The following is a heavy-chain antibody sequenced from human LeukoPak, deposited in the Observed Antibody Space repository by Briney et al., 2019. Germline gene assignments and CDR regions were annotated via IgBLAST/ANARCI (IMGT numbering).Heavy chain of an antibody. Sequence: GGSLRLSCVASGFTFSDHAVSWLRQAPGRGLEWVSAISGGSTSTYYADSVKGRFTISRDNSKNTLYLQMNNLRAEDTAVYYCARLPPGDYWGQGTLVTVSS. J-gene: IGHJ4*02. CDR1: GFTFSDHA. CDR3: ARLPPGDY. V-gene: IGHV3-23*01. D-gene: IGHD3-16*01. CDR2: ISGGSTST.